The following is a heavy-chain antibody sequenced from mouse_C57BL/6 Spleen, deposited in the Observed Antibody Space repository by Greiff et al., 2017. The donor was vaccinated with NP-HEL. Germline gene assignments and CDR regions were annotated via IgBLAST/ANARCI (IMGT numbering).Heavy chain of an antibody. V-gene: IGHV1-18*01. CDR1: GYTFTDYN. D-gene: IGHD1-1*01. J-gene: IGHJ4*01. CDR3: ARGGYYGSSHYYAMDY. Sequence: VQLQQSGPELVKPGASVKIPCKASGYTFTDYNMDWVKQSHGKSLEWIGDINPNNGGTIYNQKFKGKATLTVDKSSSTAYLELSSLTSEDTAVYYCARGGYYGSSHYYAMDYWGQGTSVTVSS. CDR2: INPNNGGT.